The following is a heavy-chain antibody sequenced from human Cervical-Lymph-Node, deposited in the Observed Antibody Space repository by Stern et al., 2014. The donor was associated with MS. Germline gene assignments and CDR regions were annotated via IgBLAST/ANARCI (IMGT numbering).Heavy chain of an antibody. Sequence: DQLVESGGGVVQPGRSLRLSCAASGFTFSSYGMHWVRQAPGKGLEWVAVISYDGSNKYYADSVKGRFTISRDNSKNTLYLQMNSLRAEDTAVYYCAKGPSWSESAYFDYWGQGTLVTVSS. J-gene: IGHJ4*02. D-gene: IGHD6-13*01. CDR1: GFTFSSYG. CDR2: ISYDGSNK. V-gene: IGHV3-30*18. CDR3: AKGPSWSESAYFDY.